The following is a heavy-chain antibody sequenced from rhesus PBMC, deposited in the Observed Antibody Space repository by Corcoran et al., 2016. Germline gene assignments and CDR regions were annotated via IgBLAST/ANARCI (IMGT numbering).Heavy chain of an antibody. CDR1: GFSLTTTGVG. Sequence: QVTLKESGPALVKSTQTLTLTCSFSGFSLTTTGVGVGWIRQPPGKALEWVELIYLDDDKRYSTSLKNRLTIFKDTSNNQVVLIMTNMEPVDTATYYCARRPGDSSGWSPYGLDSWGQGVGVTVSS. J-gene: IGHJ6*01. D-gene: IGHD6S26*01. CDR3: ARRPGDSSGWSPYGLDS. V-gene: IGHV2-174*01. CDR2: IYLDDDK.